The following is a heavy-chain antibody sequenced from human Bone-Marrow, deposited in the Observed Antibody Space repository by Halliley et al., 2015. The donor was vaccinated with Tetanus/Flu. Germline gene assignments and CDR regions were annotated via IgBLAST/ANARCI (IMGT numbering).Heavy chain of an antibody. CDR3: ARRPFGDGYNLGTFDH. V-gene: IGHV5-51*03. D-gene: IGHD1-1*01. CDR2: VYPGDSNV. Sequence: QLVQSGAEMRKPGESLKISCKASGYTFSNYWLGWVRQMPGKGLEWLGIVYPGDSNVRYSPSFQGQVTFSVDKSTSTAYLQWRSLKAPGTAMYYCARRPFGDGYNLGTFDHWGQGTLVTVSA. CDR1: GYTFSNYW. J-gene: IGHJ4*02.